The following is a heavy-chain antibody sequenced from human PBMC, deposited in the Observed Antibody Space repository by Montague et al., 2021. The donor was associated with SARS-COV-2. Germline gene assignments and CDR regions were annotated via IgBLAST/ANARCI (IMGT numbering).Heavy chain of an antibody. V-gene: IGHV4-59*01. Sequence: SETLSLTCTVSGVSISSYYWSWIRQPPGKGLEWIGDIYYSESTNYNPSLKSRVTISVDTSKNQFSLKLSSVTAADTAVYYCVRPPERSLLERPLDFWGQGTLVTVSS. CDR1: GVSISSYY. J-gene: IGHJ4*02. D-gene: IGHD5-24*01. CDR3: VRPPERSLLERPLDF. CDR2: IYYSEST.